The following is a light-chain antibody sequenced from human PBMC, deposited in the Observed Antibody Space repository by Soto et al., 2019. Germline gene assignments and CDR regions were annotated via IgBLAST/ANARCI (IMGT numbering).Light chain of an antibody. J-gene: IGKJ4*01. CDR2: GAF. CDR1: QSVACH. V-gene: IGKV3-15*01. Sequence: EIVMTQSPATLSVSPGETATLSCRASQSVACHLAWYQQKPGQGPRLLIYGAFTRATGIPARFSGSGSGTDVTRTISSLQSEDFAVYYCQQYKKWPPPPFGGGTKVEIK. CDR3: QQYKKWPPPP.